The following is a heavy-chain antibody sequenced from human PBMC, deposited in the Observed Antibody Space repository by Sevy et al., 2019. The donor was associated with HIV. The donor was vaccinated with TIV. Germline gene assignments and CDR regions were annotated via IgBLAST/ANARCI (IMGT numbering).Heavy chain of an antibody. CDR1: GFTFSSYS. D-gene: IGHD2-21*01. CDR2: ISGRSGTT. V-gene: IGHV3-48*02. Sequence: GGSLRLSCAASGFTFSSYSLNWVRQAPGKGLEWVSYISGRSGTTYYADSVKGRFTISRDNAKNSLYLQMNSLRDEDTAVYYCAIIQEFYDCLQDHWGQGTLVTVSS. CDR3: AIIQEFYDCLQDH. J-gene: IGHJ4*02.